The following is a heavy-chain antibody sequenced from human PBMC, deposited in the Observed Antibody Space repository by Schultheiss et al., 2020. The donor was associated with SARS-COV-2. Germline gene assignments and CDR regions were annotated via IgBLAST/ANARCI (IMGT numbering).Heavy chain of an antibody. CDR2: IVVGSGNT. J-gene: IGHJ5*02. CDR1: GFTFTSSA. Sequence: SVKVSCKASGFTFTSSAMQWVRQARGQRLEWIGWIVVGSGNTNYAQKFQERVTITRDMSTSTAYMELSSLRSEDTAVYYCARDGSSSWYHGRDWFDPWGQGTLVTVSS. V-gene: IGHV1-58*02. CDR3: ARDGSSSWYHGRDWFDP. D-gene: IGHD6-13*01.